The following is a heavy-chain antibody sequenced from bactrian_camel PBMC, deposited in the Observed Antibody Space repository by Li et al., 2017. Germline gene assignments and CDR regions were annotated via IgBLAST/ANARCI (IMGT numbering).Heavy chain of an antibody. V-gene: IGHV3S57*01. CDR1: GYTYSSYC. J-gene: IGHJ6*01. D-gene: IGHD2*01. Sequence: HVQLVESGGGSVQAGGSLRLSCAASGYTYSSYCMGWFRQAPGKEREGVAAIDSDGSTSYADSVKGRFTISQDNAKNTLYLQMNSLKPEDTAMYYCAAYPYFVGGRCADFGYWGQGTQVTVS. CDR3: AAYPYFVGGRCADFGY. CDR2: IDSDGST.